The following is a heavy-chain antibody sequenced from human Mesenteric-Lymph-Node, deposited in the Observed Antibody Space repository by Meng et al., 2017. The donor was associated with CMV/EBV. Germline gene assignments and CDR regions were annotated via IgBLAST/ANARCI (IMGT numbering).Heavy chain of an antibody. D-gene: IGHD1-20*01. CDR3: AHRLNNWNGGAFDY. J-gene: IGHJ4*02. CDR2: LFWDGDS. V-gene: IGHV2-5*02. CDR1: GFSLVTAWVG. Sequence: FSGFSLVTAWVGVGWIRPPPGKALEWLSLLFWDGDSRCRPSLKRRLTIDQDTSKNQVVLTLTNVDPADTATYYCAHRLNNWNGGAFDYWGQGALVTVSS.